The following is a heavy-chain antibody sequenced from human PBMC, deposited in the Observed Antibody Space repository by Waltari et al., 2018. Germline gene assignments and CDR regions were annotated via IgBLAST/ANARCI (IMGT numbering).Heavy chain of an antibody. Sequence: QVQLQESGPGLVKPSETLSLTCPVPGASISSSYWSRIRQPPGKGLEWIGYIHNSGITNYNPSLKSRVAISVDTSKNQFSLKINSVTAADTAVYYCARGILSGGYYYGLDVWGQGTTVTVSS. V-gene: IGHV4-4*09. D-gene: IGHD3-3*01. CDR3: ARGILSGGYYYGLDV. CDR1: GASISSSY. CDR2: IHNSGIT. J-gene: IGHJ6*02.